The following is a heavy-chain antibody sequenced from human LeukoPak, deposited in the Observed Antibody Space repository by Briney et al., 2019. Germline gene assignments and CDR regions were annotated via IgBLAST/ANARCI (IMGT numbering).Heavy chain of an antibody. CDR1: GFTFSTYS. CDR3: AKARSILSRRNSFDS. D-gene: IGHD3-16*01. J-gene: IGHJ4*02. Sequence: GGSLRLSCAASGFTFSTYSMNWVRQAPGKGLEWVSYISSSGSPIYYTDSVKGRFTISRDNAKNTLYLQMNSLRAEGTAVYYCAKARSILSRRNSFDSWGQGTVVTVSS. CDR2: ISSSGSPI. V-gene: IGHV3-48*04.